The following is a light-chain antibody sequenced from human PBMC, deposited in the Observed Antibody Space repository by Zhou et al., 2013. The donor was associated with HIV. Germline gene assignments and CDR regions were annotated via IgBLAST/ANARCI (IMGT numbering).Light chain of an antibody. CDR3: QQYSTNSRT. CDR2: KAS. Sequence: DIQMTQSPSSLSASVGDRVTITCRASQDITHYLAWFQQKPGKAPKLLIYKASTLEGGVPSRFSGSGSGSVFTLTISSLQPDDSATYYCQQYSTNSRTFGQGTKVEIK. CDR1: QDITHY. J-gene: IGKJ1*01. V-gene: IGKV1-16*01.